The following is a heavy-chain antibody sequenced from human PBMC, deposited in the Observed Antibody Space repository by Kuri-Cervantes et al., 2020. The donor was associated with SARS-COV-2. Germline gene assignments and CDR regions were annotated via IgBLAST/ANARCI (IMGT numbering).Heavy chain of an antibody. V-gene: IGHV3-48*01. CDR2: IGSSSSII. Sequence: GESLKISCAASGFTFSDYSMNWVRQAPGKGLEWVSYIGSSSSIIYYADSMKGRFTISRDNAKNSLSLQINSLRAEDTAVYYCARERYYSGHYGMDVWGQGTTVTVSS. D-gene: IGHD3-10*01. CDR3: ARERYYSGHYGMDV. J-gene: IGHJ6*02. CDR1: GFTFSDYS.